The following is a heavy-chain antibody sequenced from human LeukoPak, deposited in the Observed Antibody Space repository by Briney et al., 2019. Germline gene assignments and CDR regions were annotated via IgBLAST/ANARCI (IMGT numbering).Heavy chain of an antibody. D-gene: IGHD6-13*01. Sequence: GGSLRLSCAASGFTFSSYSLNWVRQAPGKGLEWVSYISSSSSTIYYADSVKGRFTISRDNAKSSLYLQMNSLRAEDTAVYYCARAGITTTGPLFQHWGQGTLVTVSS. CDR1: GFTFSSYS. CDR2: ISSSSSTI. J-gene: IGHJ1*01. CDR3: ARAGITTTGPLFQH. V-gene: IGHV3-48*01.